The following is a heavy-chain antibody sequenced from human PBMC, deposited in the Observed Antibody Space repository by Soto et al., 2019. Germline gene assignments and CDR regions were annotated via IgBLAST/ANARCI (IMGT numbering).Heavy chain of an antibody. D-gene: IGHD6-19*01. CDR3: ARDGAVAGRILGGFDY. CDR1: GFTFSSYG. V-gene: IGHV3-33*01. J-gene: IGHJ4*02. Sequence: GGSLRLSCAASGFTFSSYGMHWVRQAPGKGLEWVAVIWYDGSNKYYADSVKGRFTISRDNSKNTLYLQMNSLRAEDTAVYYCARDGAVAGRILGGFDYWGQGTLVTVSS. CDR2: IWYDGSNK.